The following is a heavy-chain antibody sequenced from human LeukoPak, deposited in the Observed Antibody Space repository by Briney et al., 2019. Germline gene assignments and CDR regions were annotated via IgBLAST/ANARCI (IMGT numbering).Heavy chain of an antibody. CDR3: ARQGYSSDWRPFDY. J-gene: IGHJ4*02. CDR2: IYTSGST. D-gene: IGHD6-19*01. V-gene: IGHV4-61*02. CDR1: GGSISSGSYY. Sequence: PSQTLSLTRTVSGGSISSGSYYWSSIRQPAGKGLEWIGRIYTSGSTNYNPSLKSRVTISVDTSKNQFSLKLTSVTAADTAVYYCARQGYSSDWRPFDYWGQGTLVTVSS.